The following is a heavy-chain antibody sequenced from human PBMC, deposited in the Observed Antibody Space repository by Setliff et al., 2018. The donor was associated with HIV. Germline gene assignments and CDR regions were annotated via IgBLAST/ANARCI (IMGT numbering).Heavy chain of an antibody. V-gene: IGHV4-34*01. J-gene: IGHJ4*02. CDR3: ARGPPGSSIGWYVGY. CDR2: INHSGDS. Sequence: ASETLSLTCAVYGGSLNNHFWTWIRQAPGKGLEWIAEINHSGDSNYSPSLKSRVTIFIDTSKNQFSLRLSSVIAADTAVYYCARGPPGSSIGWYVGYWGQGTLVTVSS. CDR1: GGSLNNHF. D-gene: IGHD6-19*01.